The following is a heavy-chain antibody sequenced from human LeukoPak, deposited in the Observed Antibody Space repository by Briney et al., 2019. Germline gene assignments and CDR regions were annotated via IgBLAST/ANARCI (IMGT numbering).Heavy chain of an antibody. CDR1: GCTFTSYY. V-gene: IGHV1-8*01. J-gene: IGHJ6*03. Sequence: ASVKVSCRASGCTFTSYYFNWLRRATGRELEWLGWMNPNSGNTGYAQKYQGRVTMTRSTSISTAYMELSSLRSEDTAVYDCARKGPHCSSTTCYSYMDVWGKGTTVTVSS. D-gene: IGHD2-2*01. CDR3: ARKGPHCSSTTCYSYMDV. CDR2: MNPNSGNT.